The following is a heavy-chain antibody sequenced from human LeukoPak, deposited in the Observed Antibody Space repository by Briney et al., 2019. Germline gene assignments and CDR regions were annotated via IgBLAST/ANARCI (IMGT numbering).Heavy chain of an antibody. CDR2: INHSGST. D-gene: IGHD3-22*01. J-gene: IGHJ4*02. CDR3: AGRTYYYDSSGYPASY. Sequence: SETLSLTCAVYSGSFSGYYWSWIRQPPGKGLEWIGEINHSGSTNYNPSLKSRVTISVDTSKNQFSLKLSSVTAADTAVYYCAGRTYYYDSSGYPASYWGQGTLVTVSS. V-gene: IGHV4-34*01. CDR1: SGSFSGYY.